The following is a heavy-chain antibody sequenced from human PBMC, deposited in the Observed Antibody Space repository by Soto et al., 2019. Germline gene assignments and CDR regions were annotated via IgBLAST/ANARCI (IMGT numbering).Heavy chain of an antibody. CDR1: GYTFTSYY. Sequence: QVQLVQSGAEVKKPGASVKVSCKASGYTFTSYYMHWVRQAPGQGLEWMGIINPSGGSTSYAQKFQGSVTMTRDTSTSTVYMELRSLRSEDTAVYYCARSYCSSTSCSRGDYYYYGMDVWGQGTPVTVSS. J-gene: IGHJ6*02. CDR2: INPSGGST. V-gene: IGHV1-46*01. D-gene: IGHD2-2*01. CDR3: ARSYCSSTSCSRGDYYYYGMDV.